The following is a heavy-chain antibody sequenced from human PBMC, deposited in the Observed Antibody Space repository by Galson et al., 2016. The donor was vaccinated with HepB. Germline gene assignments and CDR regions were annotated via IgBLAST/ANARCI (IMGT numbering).Heavy chain of an antibody. CDR1: GFTFSSYG. CDR3: AKDRRYYDSSGYFWEGYYYDGMYV. D-gene: IGHD3-22*01. V-gene: IGHV3-30*18. Sequence: SLRLSCAASGFTFSSYGMHWVRQAPGRGLEWVAVISYDGSDKYYADSVKGRFTISRDNSKNTLYLQMNSLRPEDTAVYYCAKDRRYYDSSGYFWEGYYYDGMYVRGQGTTVTASS. CDR2: ISYDGSDK. J-gene: IGHJ6*02.